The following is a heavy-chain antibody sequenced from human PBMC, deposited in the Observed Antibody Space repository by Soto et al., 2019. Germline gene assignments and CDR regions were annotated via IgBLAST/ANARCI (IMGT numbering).Heavy chain of an antibody. CDR3: ARDGVATILTDYYYYGMDV. D-gene: IGHD5-12*01. CDR2: ISAYNGNT. J-gene: IGHJ6*02. V-gene: IGHV1-18*01. CDR1: GYTFTSYG. Sequence: QVPLVQSGAEVKKPGASVKVSCKASGYTFTSYGISWVRQAPGQGLEWMGWISAYNGNTNYAQKLQGSVTMTTDTSTSTAYMELRSLRSDDTAVYYCARDGVATILTDYYYYGMDVWGQGTTVTVSS.